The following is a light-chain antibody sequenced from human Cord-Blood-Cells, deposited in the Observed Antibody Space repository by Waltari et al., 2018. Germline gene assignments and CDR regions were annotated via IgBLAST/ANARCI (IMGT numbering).Light chain of an antibody. CDR1: QSVLYSSNNKNY. J-gene: IGKJ1*01. CDR3: QQYYSTPPWT. Sequence: DIVMTQSPDSLAVSLGERATINCKSSQSVLYSSNNKNYLAWYQQKPGQPPRLLIYCASTRESGVPGRFSGSGSGTDFTLTISSLQAEDVAVYYCQQYYSTPPWTFGQGTKVEIK. V-gene: IGKV4-1*01. CDR2: CAS.